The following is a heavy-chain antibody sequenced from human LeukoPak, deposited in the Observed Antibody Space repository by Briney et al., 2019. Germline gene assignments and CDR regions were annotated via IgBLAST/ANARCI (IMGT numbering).Heavy chain of an antibody. J-gene: IGHJ6*03. V-gene: IGHV4-59*01. CDR2: IHYSGST. CDR3: ARDRYMDV. Sequence: SETLSLTCTVSGGSMNNYYWTWVRQPPGKGLEWVGHIHYSGSTNYNPSLKSRVTISGDTSKNQFSLKLSSVTAADTAVYYCARDRYMDVWGKGTTVTVSS. CDR1: GGSMNNYY.